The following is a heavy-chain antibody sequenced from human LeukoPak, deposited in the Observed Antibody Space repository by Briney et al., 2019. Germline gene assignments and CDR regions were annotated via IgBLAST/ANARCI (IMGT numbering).Heavy chain of an antibody. D-gene: IGHD3-10*01. CDR1: GFTFRNYV. V-gene: IGHV3-30-3*01. CDR2: TSSDLNVK. J-gene: IGHJ4*02. CDR3: AREGYYGSGSPPSLYFDY. Sequence: PGGSLRLSCAASGFTFRNYVIHWVRQAPGKGLERVAVTSSDLNVKLYADSVKGRFTIPRDNSRSTLYLQMNSLRPEDTAIYYCAREGYYGSGSPPSLYFDYWGQGTLVTVSS.